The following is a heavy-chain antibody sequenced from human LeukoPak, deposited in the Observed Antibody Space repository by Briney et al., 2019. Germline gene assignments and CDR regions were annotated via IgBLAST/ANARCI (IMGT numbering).Heavy chain of an antibody. V-gene: IGHV3-15*01. CDR3: VTDGRVLPSYFTY. CDR2: IKNKNSGRTT. CDR1: GFIFPNAW. J-gene: IGHJ1*01. Sequence: GGSLRLSCAASGFIFPNAWMHWVRQAPGKGLEWVGRIKNKNSGRTTNYIAPVKGRFTISRDDSRNTLYLKMDSLKTEDTAVYYCVTDGRVLPSYFTYWGQGTLVTVSS. D-gene: IGHD2/OR15-2a*01.